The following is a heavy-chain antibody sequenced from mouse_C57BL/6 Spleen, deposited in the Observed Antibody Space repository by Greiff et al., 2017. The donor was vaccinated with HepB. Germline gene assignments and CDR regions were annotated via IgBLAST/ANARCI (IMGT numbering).Heavy chain of an antibody. CDR3: ARRGYYGSTLFDY. Sequence: VQLQQPGAELVRPGTSVKLSCKASGYTFTSYWMHWVKQRPGQGLEWIGVIDPSDSYTNYNQKFKGKATLTVDTSSSTAYMQLSSLTSEDSAVYYCARRGYYGSTLFDYWGQGTTLTVSS. CDR1: GYTFTSYW. J-gene: IGHJ2*01. V-gene: IGHV1-59*01. D-gene: IGHD1-1*01. CDR2: IDPSDSYT.